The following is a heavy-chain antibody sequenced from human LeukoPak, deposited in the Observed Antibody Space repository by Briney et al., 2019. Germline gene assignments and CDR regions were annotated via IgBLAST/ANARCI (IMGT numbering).Heavy chain of an antibody. V-gene: IGHV2-5*02. CDR2: IFWDDDK. CDR1: GFSLSTSGLG. CDR3: AHRGTTVTFDY. D-gene: IGHD4-17*01. J-gene: IGHJ4*02. Sequence: SGPTLVKPTQTLTLTCTFSGFSLSTSGLGVGWFRQPPGKALEWLALIFWDDDKRYSPSLKSRLIITKDTSKNQVVLTMTNMDPVDTATYYCAHRGTTVTFDYWGQGTLVTVSS.